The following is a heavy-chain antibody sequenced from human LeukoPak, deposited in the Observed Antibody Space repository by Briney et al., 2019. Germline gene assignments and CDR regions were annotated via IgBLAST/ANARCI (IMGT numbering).Heavy chain of an antibody. D-gene: IGHD4-17*01. V-gene: IGHV3-23*01. CDR3: ARDLSPGPGYGEPHRDVNGEYYGMDV. J-gene: IGHJ6*02. Sequence: GGSLRLSCAASGFTFSSYAMSWVRQAPGKGLEWVSAISGGGGSTYYADSVKGRFTISRDNSKNTVYLQMNSLKAEDTAVYYCARDLSPGPGYGEPHRDVNGEYYGMDVWGQGTTVTVSS. CDR1: GFTFSSYA. CDR2: ISGGGGST.